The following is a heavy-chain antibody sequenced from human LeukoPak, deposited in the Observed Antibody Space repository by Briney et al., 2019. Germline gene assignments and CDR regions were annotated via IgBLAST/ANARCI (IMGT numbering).Heavy chain of an antibody. J-gene: IGHJ4*02. CDR2: ISYDGSNK. V-gene: IGHV3-30-3*01. CDR3: ARDPSSGYCGSTSCYRGIFDY. D-gene: IGHD2-2*02. CDR1: GFTFSSYA. Sequence: PGRSLRLSCAASGFTFSSYAMHWVRQAPGKGLEWVAVISYDGSNKYYADSVKGRFTISRDNSKNTLYLQMNSLRAEDTAVYYCARDPSSGYCGSTSCYRGIFDYWGRGTLVTVSS.